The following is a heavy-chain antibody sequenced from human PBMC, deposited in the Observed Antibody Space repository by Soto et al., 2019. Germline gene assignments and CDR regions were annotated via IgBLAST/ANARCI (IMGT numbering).Heavy chain of an antibody. Sequence: ESGGGLVKPGGSLRLSCAASGFTFSNAWMNWVRQAPGKGLEWVGRIKSKTDGGTTDYAAPVKGRFTISRDDSKNTLYLQMNSLKTEDTVVYYCTNSKYDFWSGYYHDYWGQGTLVTVSS. D-gene: IGHD3-3*01. CDR2: IKSKTDGGTT. V-gene: IGHV3-15*07. CDR1: GFTFSNAW. J-gene: IGHJ4*02. CDR3: TNSKYDFWSGYYHDY.